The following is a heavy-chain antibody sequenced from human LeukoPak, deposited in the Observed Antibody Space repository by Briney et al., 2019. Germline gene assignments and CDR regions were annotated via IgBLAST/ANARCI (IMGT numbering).Heavy chain of an antibody. D-gene: IGHD6-19*01. CDR1: GYTLTELS. CDR2: FDPEDGET. J-gene: IGHJ4*02. CDR3: ATKWLGSGWSIDY. V-gene: IGHV1-24*01. Sequence: ASVKVSCKVSGYTLTELSMHWVRQAPGKGREWMGGFDPEDGETIYAQKFQGRVTMTEDTSTDTAYMELSSLRSEDTAVYYCATKWLGSGWSIDYWGQGTLVTVSS.